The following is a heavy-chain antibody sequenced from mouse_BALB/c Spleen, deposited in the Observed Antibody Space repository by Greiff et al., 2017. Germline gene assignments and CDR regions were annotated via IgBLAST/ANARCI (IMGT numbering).Heavy chain of an antibody. CDR3: ARGDGYHWYFDV. Sequence: LQESGAELARPGASVKLSCKASGYTFTSYWMQWVKQRPGQGLEWIGAIYPGDGDTRYTQKFKGKATLTADKSSSTAYMQLSSLASEDSAVYYCARGDGYHWYFDVWGAGTTVTVSS. D-gene: IGHD2-3*01. CDR2: IYPGDGDT. CDR1: GYTFTSYW. V-gene: IGHV1-87*01. J-gene: IGHJ1*01.